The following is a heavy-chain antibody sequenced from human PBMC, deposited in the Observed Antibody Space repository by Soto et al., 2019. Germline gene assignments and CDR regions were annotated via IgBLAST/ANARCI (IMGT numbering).Heavy chain of an antibody. CDR1: GGSISSYY. J-gene: IGHJ3*01. CDR2: AYYGGNT. Sequence: SETLSLTCTVSGGSISSYYWSWIRQPPGKGLEWIGYAYYGGNTNYNPSIKSRVSISVDTSKSQFALRLNSVTVADTAVYYFAWIGYSYYGWYINYYPPFNSRFSLLLYTSKCQFALMLSSLTVAVTAVYYCAKHLSAWLRMEAFDVWGPGTFVTVSS. D-gene: IGHD3-3*01. V-gene: IGHV4-59*08. CDR3: AWIGYSYYGWYINYYPPFNSRFSLLLYTSKCQFALMLSSLTVAVTAVYYCAKHLSAWLRMEAFDV.